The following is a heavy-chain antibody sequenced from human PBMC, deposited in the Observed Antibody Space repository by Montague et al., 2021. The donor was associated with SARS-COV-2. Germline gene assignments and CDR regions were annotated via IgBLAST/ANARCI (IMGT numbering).Heavy chain of an antibody. CDR3: ARDSPNSSGYHVNFDL. Sequence: SETLSLTCTVSGGSIGSHYWSWIRQPPGKGLEWIGYVYYSGSTNYNPSLKSRVTISVDTSKSRFSLKPKSVTSADTAVYYCARDSPNSSGYHVNFDLWGRGTLVTVSS. V-gene: IGHV4-59*11. J-gene: IGHJ2*01. D-gene: IGHD3-22*01. CDR2: VYYSGST. CDR1: GGSIGSHY.